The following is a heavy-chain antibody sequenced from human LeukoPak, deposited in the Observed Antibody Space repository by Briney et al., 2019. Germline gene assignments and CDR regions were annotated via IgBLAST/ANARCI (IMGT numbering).Heavy chain of an antibody. Sequence: SGGSLRLSCAASGFTFSNYWMHWVRQAPGKGLVWVSRIKSDGSITSYADSVKGRFTISRDNAKNTLYLQMNSLRADDTAMYYCARDPFYGDADLDSWGQGTLVTVSS. D-gene: IGHD4-17*01. J-gene: IGHJ4*02. CDR3: ARDPFYGDADLDS. V-gene: IGHV3-74*01. CDR1: GFTFSNYW. CDR2: IKSDGSIT.